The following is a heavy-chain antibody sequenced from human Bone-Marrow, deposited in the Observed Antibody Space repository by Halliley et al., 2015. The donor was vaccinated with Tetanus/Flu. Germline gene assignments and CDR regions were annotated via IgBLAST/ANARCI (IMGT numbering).Heavy chain of an antibody. V-gene: IGHV5-51*01. Sequence: WMGITFPGDSGTKYSPSLQGQATISADKSISPAYLQWSSLRASDTAIYYCATFEFSSSDFDYWGQGTPVTVSS. J-gene: IGHJ4*02. D-gene: IGHD2-15*01. CDR3: ATFEFSSSDFDY. CDR2: TFPGDSGT.